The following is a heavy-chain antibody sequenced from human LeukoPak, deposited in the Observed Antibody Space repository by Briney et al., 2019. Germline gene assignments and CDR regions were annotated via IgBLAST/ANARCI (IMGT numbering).Heavy chain of an antibody. D-gene: IGHD3-22*01. CDR1: GFTFSTFG. Sequence: GGSLRPSGAPAGFTFSTFGMTWVRQAQGVRLGWVAFIWYDGSNKYYADSVKGRFTISRDNSKNTLYLQVNSLRAEDTAVYYCARAEGGYSPAYFDYWGQGTLVTVSS. V-gene: IGHV3-33*01. CDR3: ARAEGGYSPAYFDY. J-gene: IGHJ4*02. CDR2: IWYDGSNK.